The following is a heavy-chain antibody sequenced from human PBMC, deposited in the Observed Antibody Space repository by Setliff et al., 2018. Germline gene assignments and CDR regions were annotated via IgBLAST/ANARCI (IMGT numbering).Heavy chain of an antibody. Sequence: KTSETLSLTCAVYGGSFSDSYWSWIRQPPGKGLEWIGSIYYRGSTYYNPSLKSRVTISVDTSKNQFSLKLSSVTAADTAVYYCARVLNWFDPWGQGTLVTVSS. J-gene: IGHJ5*02. CDR2: IYYRGST. CDR1: GGSFSDSY. V-gene: IGHV4-34*01. CDR3: ARVLNWFDP. D-gene: IGHD1-26*01.